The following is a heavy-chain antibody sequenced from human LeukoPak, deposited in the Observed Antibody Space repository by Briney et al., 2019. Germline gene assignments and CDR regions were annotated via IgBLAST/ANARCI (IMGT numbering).Heavy chain of an antibody. CDR3: ARDQRYCSSTSCYRAGWFDP. Sequence: PSETLSLTCTVSGGSISSDYWSWIRQPPGKGLEWVGYIYYSGSTNYNPSLKSRVTISVDTSKNQFSLKLSSVTAADTAVYYCARDQRYCSSTSCYRAGWFDPWGQGTLVTVSS. J-gene: IGHJ5*02. V-gene: IGHV4-59*01. CDR2: IYYSGST. D-gene: IGHD2-2*02. CDR1: GGSISSDY.